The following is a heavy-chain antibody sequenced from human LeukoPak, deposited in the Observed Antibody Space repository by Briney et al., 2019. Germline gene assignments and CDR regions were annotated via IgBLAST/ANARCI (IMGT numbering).Heavy chain of an antibody. CDR1: GYTFTSYY. Sequence: ASVKVSCKASGYTFTSYYMHWVRQAPGQGLEWMGIINPSGGSTSYAQKFQGRVTMTRDTSTSTVYMELRSLSSDDTAVYFCARETASGYLGFDFWGQGTLVTVSS. V-gene: IGHV1-46*01. D-gene: IGHD3-3*01. CDR3: ARETASGYLGFDF. J-gene: IGHJ4*02. CDR2: INPSGGST.